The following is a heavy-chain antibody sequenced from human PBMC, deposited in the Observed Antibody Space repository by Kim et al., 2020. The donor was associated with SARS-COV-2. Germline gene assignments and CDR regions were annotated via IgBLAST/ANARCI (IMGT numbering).Heavy chain of an antibody. CDR3: SRARERAFVP. V-gene: IGHV4-38-2*02. CDR2: VYHGVSP. Sequence: SETLSLTCTVSGYSISAGSHWGWLRQPPGKAVEWIGNVYHGVSPYYNPSLRSRVTISEDSSKNHVSLLLNSVTATDTAVYYCSRARERAFVPWGPGTPV. CDR1: GYSISAGSH. J-gene: IGHJ5*02.